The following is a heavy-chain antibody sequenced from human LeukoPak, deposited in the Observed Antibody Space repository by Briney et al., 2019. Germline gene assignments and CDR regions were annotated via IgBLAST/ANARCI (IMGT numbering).Heavy chain of an antibody. CDR3: AKDQSPYNYDFWSGYHDY. CDR2: ISGSGGST. J-gene: IGHJ4*02. D-gene: IGHD3-3*01. Sequence: GGSLRLSCAASGFTFSSYAMSWVRQAPGKGLEWVSAISGSGGSTYYADSVKGRFPISRDNSKNTLYLQMNSLRAEDTAVYYCAKDQSPYNYDFWSGYHDYWGQGTLVTVSS. V-gene: IGHV3-23*01. CDR1: GFTFSSYA.